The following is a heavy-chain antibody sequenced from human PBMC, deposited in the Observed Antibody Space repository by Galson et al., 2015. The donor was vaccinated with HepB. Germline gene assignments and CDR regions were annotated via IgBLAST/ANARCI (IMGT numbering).Heavy chain of an antibody. Sequence: VKVSCKASGYTFTDYVVNWVRQAPGQGLEWMGWMNANTGKPTYAPGFAGRFVFSLDTSVTTAYLQISSLETDDTAVYYCARSPLRFLDWLPYYDYYYMDVWGEGTTVTVSS. CDR3: ARSPLRFLDWLPYYDYYYMDV. D-gene: IGHD3-3*01. V-gene: IGHV7-4-1*02. CDR1: GYTFTDYV. J-gene: IGHJ6*03. CDR2: MNANTGKP.